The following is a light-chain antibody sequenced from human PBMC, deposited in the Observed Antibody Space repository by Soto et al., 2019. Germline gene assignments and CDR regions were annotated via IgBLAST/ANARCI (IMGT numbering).Light chain of an antibody. CDR2: DAS. CDR3: QQYGNSVT. J-gene: IGKJ4*01. V-gene: IGKV3-20*01. CDR1: QTIRSNY. Sequence: EIVLTQSPGTLSLSPGERATLSCLASQTIRSNYLAWYQQKPGQAPRLLMFDASSRAPGIPDRFRGSASGTDFTLTITRLDPDDFAVYYCQQYGNSVTFGGGTKVDIK.